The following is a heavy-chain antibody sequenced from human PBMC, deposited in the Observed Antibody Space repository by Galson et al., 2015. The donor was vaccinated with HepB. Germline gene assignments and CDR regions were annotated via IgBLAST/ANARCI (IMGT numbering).Heavy chain of an antibody. CDR1: GFTFSDYY. CDR3: ARGFRYSYGYYFDY. CDR2: ISSSSSYT. V-gene: IGHV3-11*06. D-gene: IGHD5-18*01. J-gene: IGHJ4*02. Sequence: SLRLSCAASGFTFSDYYMSWIRQAPGKGLEWVSYISSSSSYTNYADSVKGRFTISRDNAKNSLYLQMNSLRAEDTAVYYCARGFRYSYGYYFDYWGQGTLVTVSS.